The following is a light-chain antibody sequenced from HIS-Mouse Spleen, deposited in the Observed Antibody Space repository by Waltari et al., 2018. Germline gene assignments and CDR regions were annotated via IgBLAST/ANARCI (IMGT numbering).Light chain of an antibody. J-gene: IGLJ3*02. V-gene: IGLV2-23*01. CDR3: CSYAGSSTWV. Sequence: SALTQPASVSGSPGQSITISCTGTSSDVGIYNLVSWYQPHPGKAPKLMIYEGSKRPSGVSNRFSGSKSGNTASLTISGLQAEDEADYYCCSYAGSSTWVFGGGTKLTVL. CDR1: SSDVGIYNL. CDR2: EGS.